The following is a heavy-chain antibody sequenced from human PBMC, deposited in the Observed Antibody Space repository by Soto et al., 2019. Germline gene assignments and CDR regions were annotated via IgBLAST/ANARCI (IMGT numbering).Heavy chain of an antibody. CDR3: ATKRSLDYIRWGLDP. J-gene: IGHJ5*02. V-gene: IGHV1-2*02. CDR1: GYPFSDNQ. CDR2: INPKSDDT. D-gene: IGHD4-4*01. Sequence: ASVKVSCKASGYPFSDNQIHCLRRAPGQGLEWMGRINPKSDDTNYAQKFQARVTMTRHTSIDTAYLELTGLTSDDAATYDCATKRSLDYIRWGLDPWGQGTMVTVSS.